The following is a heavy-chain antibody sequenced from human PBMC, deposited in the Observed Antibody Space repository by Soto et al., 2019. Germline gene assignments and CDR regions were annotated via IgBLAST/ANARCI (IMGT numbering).Heavy chain of an antibody. V-gene: IGHV3-13*01. CDR3: ARGSTVTDNFDY. J-gene: IGHJ4*02. Sequence: GGSLRLSCAASGFTFSSYDMHWVRQATGKGLEWVSAIGTAGDTYYPGSVKGRFTISRENAKNSLYLQMNSLRAGDTAVYYCARGSTVTDNFDYWGQGTLVTVSS. CDR1: GFTFSSYD. CDR2: IGTAGDT. D-gene: IGHD4-17*01.